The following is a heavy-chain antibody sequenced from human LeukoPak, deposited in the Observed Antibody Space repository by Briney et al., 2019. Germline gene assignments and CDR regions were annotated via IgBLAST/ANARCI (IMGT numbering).Heavy chain of an antibody. CDR1: GGTFSSYA. CDR3: ARGGYSGYDQENWFDP. J-gene: IGHJ5*02. Sequence: SVKVSCKASGGTFSSYAISWVRQAPGQGLEWMGGIIPIFGTANYAQKFQGRVTITADESTSTAYTELSSLRSEDTAVYYCARGGYSGYDQENWFDPWGQGTLVTVSS. CDR2: IIPIFGTA. D-gene: IGHD5-12*01. V-gene: IGHV1-69*01.